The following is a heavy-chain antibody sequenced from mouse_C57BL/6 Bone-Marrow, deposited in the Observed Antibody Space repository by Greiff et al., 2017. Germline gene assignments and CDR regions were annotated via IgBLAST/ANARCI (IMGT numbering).Heavy chain of an antibody. V-gene: IGHV1-5*01. D-gene: IGHD1-1*01. CDR3: TREPPLITTGYYYAMDY. CDR1: GYTFTSYW. Sequence: VQLQQSGTVLARPGASVKMSCKTSGYTFTSYWMHWVKQRPGQGLEWIRAIYPGNSDTSYNQKFKGKAKLTAVTSASTAYMELSSLTNEDSAVXYCTREPPLITTGYYYAMDYWGQGTSVTVSS. CDR2: IYPGNSDT. J-gene: IGHJ4*01.